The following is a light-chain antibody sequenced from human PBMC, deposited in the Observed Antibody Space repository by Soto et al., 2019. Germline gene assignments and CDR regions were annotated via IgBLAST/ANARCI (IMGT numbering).Light chain of an antibody. CDR2: AAY. Sequence: DIQMTQSPSSLSASVGDRVTITCRASQAISNYLAWYQQKPGKVPKLLIYAAYTLQSGVPSRFSGSGSGTDFTLNISSLQPEDVATYYCQKYLSALWTFGQGTKVEIK. CDR3: QKYLSALWT. CDR1: QAISNY. V-gene: IGKV1-27*01. J-gene: IGKJ1*01.